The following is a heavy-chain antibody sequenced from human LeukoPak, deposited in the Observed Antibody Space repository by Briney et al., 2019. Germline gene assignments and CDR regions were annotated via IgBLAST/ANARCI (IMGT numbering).Heavy chain of an antibody. CDR2: ISGSGGST. CDR3: STGLYDYDSGSYSFP. CDR1: GFTFSSYA. D-gene: IGHD3-10*01. Sequence: PGGSLRLSCAASGFTFSSYAMSWVRQAPGKGLEWVSAISGSGGSTYYADSVKGRFTISRDNSKNTLYLQMNSLKTEDTAVYYCSTGLYDYDSGSYSFPWGQGTQVTVSS. J-gene: IGHJ5*02. V-gene: IGHV3-23*01.